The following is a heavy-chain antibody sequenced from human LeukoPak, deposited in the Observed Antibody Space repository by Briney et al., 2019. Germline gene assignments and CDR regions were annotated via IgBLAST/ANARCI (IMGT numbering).Heavy chain of an antibody. D-gene: IGHD6-19*01. V-gene: IGHV4-61*05. J-gene: IGHJ4*02. CDR2: IYYIGNT. CDR1: GGSVSKNTYH. Sequence: SETLSLTCTVSGGSVSKNTYHWGWVRQPPGRGLEWIAYIYYIGNTNYNPSLKSRATISIDTSKNQLSLTLSSVTAADTAVYYCARFRSSGWYYFDSWGQGMPVSVSS. CDR3: ARFRSSGWYYFDS.